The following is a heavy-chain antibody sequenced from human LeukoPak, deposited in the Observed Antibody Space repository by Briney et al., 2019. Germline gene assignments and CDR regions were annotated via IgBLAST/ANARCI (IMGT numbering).Heavy chain of an antibody. J-gene: IGHJ5*02. CDR2: INPNSGGT. Sequence: ASVNVSCKASGYTFTGYYMHWVLQAPGQGLEWMGWINPNSGGTNYAQKVQGRVTMTRDTSISTAYMELSMLRSHDTVVYYCARDLFHTYYDFWSGLNWFDPWGQGTLVTVSS. CDR3: ARDLFHTYYDFWSGLNWFDP. CDR1: GYTFTGYY. V-gene: IGHV1-2*02. D-gene: IGHD3-3*01.